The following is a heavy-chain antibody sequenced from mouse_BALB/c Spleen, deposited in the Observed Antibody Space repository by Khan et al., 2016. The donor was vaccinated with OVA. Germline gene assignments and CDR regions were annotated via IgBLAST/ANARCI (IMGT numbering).Heavy chain of an antibody. Sequence: QVQLQQSGAELMKPGASVKISCKATGYTFSSYWIEWVKQRPGHGLEWIGEILPGSDNTNYNEKFKGKATFTADTSSNTAYMQVSSLTSDDSAVYYCARGAGTTYSMDYWGQGASATVAS. CDR1: GYTFSSYW. D-gene: IGHD4-1*01. J-gene: IGHJ4*01. V-gene: IGHV1-9*01. CDR3: ARGAGTTYSMDY. CDR2: ILPGSDNT.